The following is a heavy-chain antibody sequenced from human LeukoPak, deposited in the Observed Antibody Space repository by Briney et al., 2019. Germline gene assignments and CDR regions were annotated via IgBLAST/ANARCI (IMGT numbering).Heavy chain of an antibody. D-gene: IGHD2-15*01. Sequence: GGSLRLSCAASGFTFRKYWLHWVRQAPGKGLVWVSRINPDDGSTSYADSVKGRFTISRDNAKSTLYLQMNSLRPEDTALYYCARDREDSGPFDTWGQGTLVTVSS. CDR3: ARDREDSGPFDT. CDR2: INPDDGST. J-gene: IGHJ4*02. V-gene: IGHV3-74*01. CDR1: GFTFRKYW.